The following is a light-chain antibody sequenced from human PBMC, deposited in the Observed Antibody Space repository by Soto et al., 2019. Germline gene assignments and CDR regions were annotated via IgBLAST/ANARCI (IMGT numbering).Light chain of an antibody. CDR1: QNIKNY. CDR2: ASS. V-gene: IGKV1-39*01. CDR3: QQSYSNPIT. Sequence: DIQMIQSPSSLSASVGDRFTITCRALQNIKNYLNWYQQKPGKAPKLLIYASSSLQSGVPSRFSGSGSGADFILTISSLQSEDFETYYRQQSYSNPITFGQGTRLEIK. J-gene: IGKJ5*01.